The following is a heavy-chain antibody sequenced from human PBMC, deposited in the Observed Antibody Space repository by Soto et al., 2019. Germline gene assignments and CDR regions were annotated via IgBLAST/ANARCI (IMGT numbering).Heavy chain of an antibody. V-gene: IGHV3-30*18. D-gene: IGHD5-12*01. CDR1: GFTFSTCG. Sequence: QVQLVESGGGVVQPGRSLRLSCAASGFTFSTCGMHWVRQAPGKGLEWVALTSYHGNKEYYADSVKGRFTISRDNSKNTLYLQMNSLRAEDTAVYYCAKDIGYSGYKVWYFDLWGRGTLVTVSS. CDR3: AKDIGYSGYKVWYFDL. J-gene: IGHJ2*01. CDR2: TSYHGNKE.